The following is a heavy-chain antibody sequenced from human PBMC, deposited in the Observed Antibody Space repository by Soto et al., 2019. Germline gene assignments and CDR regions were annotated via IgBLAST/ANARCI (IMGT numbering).Heavy chain of an antibody. CDR2: ISYDGSNK. CDR3: AKEGSGSYLRNGMDV. Sequence: GGSLRLSCAASGFTFSSYGMHWVRQAPGKGLEWVAVISYDGSNKYYADSVNVRVTISRDNSKNSPYLQMKRMRAEDTAVYYCAKEGSGSYLRNGMDVWGQGTTVNVFS. D-gene: IGHD1-26*01. J-gene: IGHJ6*02. V-gene: IGHV3-30*18. CDR1: GFTFSSYG.